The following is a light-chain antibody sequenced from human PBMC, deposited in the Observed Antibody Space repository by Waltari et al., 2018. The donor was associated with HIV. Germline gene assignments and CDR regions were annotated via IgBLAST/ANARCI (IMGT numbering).Light chain of an antibody. CDR1: SSDVGGYNS. Sequence: QSALTQPPSASGSPRQSVAISCTGTSSDVGGYNSVSWHPQHPGKAPKLLIYSVNKRPSGFPDRFSGSKSGNTASLTVSGLQVDDEADYYCSSFSDNNRIVFGTGTRVTVL. V-gene: IGLV2-8*01. CDR2: SVN. J-gene: IGLJ1*01. CDR3: SSFSDNNRIV.